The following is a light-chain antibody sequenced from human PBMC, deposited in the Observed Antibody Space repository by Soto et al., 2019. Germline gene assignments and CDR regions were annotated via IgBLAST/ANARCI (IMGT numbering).Light chain of an antibody. V-gene: IGKV3D-15*01. J-gene: IGKJ1*01. CDR2: DAS. CDR1: QSVSSF. CDR3: QQYSIWRT. Sequence: IVMTQSTATLSVSPGERATLSCRASQSVSSFLAWYQQKPGQAPRLLIYDASNRATGIPARFSGSGSGTEFTLTISSLQSEDFAVYYCQQYSIWRTFGQGTKV.